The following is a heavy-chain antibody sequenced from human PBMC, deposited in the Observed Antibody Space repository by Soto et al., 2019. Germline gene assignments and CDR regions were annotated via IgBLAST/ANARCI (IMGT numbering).Heavy chain of an antibody. CDR2: INHSGST. V-gene: IGHV4-34*01. Sequence: QVQLQQWGAGLLKPSETLSLTCAVYGGSFSGYYWSWIRQPPGKGLEWIGEINHSGSTNYNPSLKSRVTISVDTSKNQFSLKLSSVTAADTAVYYCARLMELTPVIDYWGQGTLVTVSS. J-gene: IGHJ4*02. CDR1: GGSFSGYY. CDR3: ARLMELTPVIDY. D-gene: IGHD1-7*01.